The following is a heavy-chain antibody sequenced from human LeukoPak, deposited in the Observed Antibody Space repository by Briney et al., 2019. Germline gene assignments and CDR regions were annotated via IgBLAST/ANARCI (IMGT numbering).Heavy chain of an antibody. CDR2: IYHSGST. Sequence: SETLSLTCTVSGHSISSGYYWGWIRQPPGKGLEWIGSIYHSGSTYYNSTPKSRVILSVDTSKNQFSLKLTSVTAADTAVYYCAKLWRTVVEEDYWGQGTLVTVSS. V-gene: IGHV4-38-2*02. CDR3: AKLWRTVVEEDY. CDR1: GHSISSGYY. D-gene: IGHD3-3*01. J-gene: IGHJ4*02.